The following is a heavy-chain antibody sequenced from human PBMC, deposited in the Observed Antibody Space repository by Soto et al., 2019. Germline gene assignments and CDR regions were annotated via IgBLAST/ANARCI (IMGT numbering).Heavy chain of an antibody. CDR1: GYTFTGYA. Sequence: QVQLVQSGAEEKKPGASVKVSCKASGYTFTGYAMHWVRQAPGQRLEWMGWINAGNGNTKYSKKFQGRVTITRDTPASTAYRELSSLRSEHTAVYYCARAAAVPADFDYWGQGTLVTVSS. J-gene: IGHJ4*02. CDR3: ARAAAVPADFDY. D-gene: IGHD6-19*01. CDR2: INAGNGNT. V-gene: IGHV1-3*05.